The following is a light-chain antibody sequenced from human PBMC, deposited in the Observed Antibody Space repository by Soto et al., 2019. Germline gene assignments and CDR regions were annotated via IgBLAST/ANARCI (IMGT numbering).Light chain of an antibody. Sequence: IVLTQSPATLSLSPGERATLSCRASQSVSTYLAWYQQKPGQSPRLLIYDASNRASGVPARFSGSWSATDFTLPFSSLEPEDFAVYYGQQRINWPRERTCGQGTKVDIK. CDR1: QSVSTY. J-gene: IGKJ1*01. CDR3: QQRINWPRERT. V-gene: IGKV3-11*01. CDR2: DAS.